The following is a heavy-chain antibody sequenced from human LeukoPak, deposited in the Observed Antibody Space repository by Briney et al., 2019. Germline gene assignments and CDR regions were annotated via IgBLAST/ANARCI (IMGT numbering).Heavy chain of an antibody. D-gene: IGHD3-22*01. CDR2: IYYSGST. CDR1: GGSINNFY. V-gene: IGHV4-59*01. CDR3: ARGGGYYDSNNYYQGYLEY. Sequence: SETLSLTCTVSGGSINNFYWSWIRQPPGKGLEWIGCIYYSGSTNYNPSLKSRVTISGDTSKNQFSLKLSSVTAADTAVYYCARGGGYYDSNNYYQGYLEYWGQGTLVTVSS. J-gene: IGHJ4*02.